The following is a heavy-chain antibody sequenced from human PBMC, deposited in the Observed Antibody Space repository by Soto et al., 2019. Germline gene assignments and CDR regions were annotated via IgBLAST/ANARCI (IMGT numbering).Heavy chain of an antibody. V-gene: IGHV4-30-4*01. D-gene: IGHD2-15*01. CDR3: ARAAAPPRSNRDAFDI. CDR2: IYYTGRI. CDR1: GDSVTNGGYF. Sequence: QVQLQESGPGLVKPSQTLSLTCTVSGDSVTNGGYFWNWIRQPPGKCLEWIGYIYYTGRIYYNPSSNRRLTISIDTPKKQCFPNLDSVSPADTAVYYCARAAAPPRSNRDAFDIWGQGTRITVSS. J-gene: IGHJ3*02.